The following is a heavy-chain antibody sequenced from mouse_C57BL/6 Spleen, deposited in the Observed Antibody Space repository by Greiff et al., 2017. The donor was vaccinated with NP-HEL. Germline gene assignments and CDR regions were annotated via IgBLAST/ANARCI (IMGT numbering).Heavy chain of an antibody. CDR2: IYPGDGDT. CDR3: ARCDYDVGYAMDY. Sequence: QVQLQQSGPELVKPGASVKISCKASGYAFSSSWMNWVKQRPGKGLEWIGRIYPGDGDTNYNGKFKGKATLTADKSSSTAYMQLSSLTSEDSAVYFCARCDYDVGYAMDYWGQGTSVTVSS. D-gene: IGHD2-4*01. CDR1: GYAFSSSW. J-gene: IGHJ4*01. V-gene: IGHV1-82*01.